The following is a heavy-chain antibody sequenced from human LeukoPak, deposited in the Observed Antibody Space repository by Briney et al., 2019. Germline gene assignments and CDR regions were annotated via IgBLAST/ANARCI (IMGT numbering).Heavy chain of an antibody. D-gene: IGHD3-3*01. CDR2: IYPGDSDT. Sequence: GESLKISCKGSGYSFTSYWIGWVRQMPGKGLEWMGIIYPGDSDTKYSPSFQGQVTISADKSISTAYLQWSSLKASDTAMYYCARHRPYYDFWSGYHYYFDYWGQGTLVTVSS. V-gene: IGHV5-51*01. J-gene: IGHJ4*02. CDR1: GYSFTSYW. CDR3: ARHRPYYDFWSGYHYYFDY.